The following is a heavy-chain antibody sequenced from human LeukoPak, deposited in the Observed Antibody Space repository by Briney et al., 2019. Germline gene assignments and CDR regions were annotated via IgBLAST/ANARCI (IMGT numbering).Heavy chain of an antibody. CDR1: GFPFSSYA. CDR3: AKDRRTLDAFDI. J-gene: IGHJ3*02. V-gene: IGHV3-64*04. CDR2: ISDSGGST. Sequence: PGGSLRLSCSASGFPFSSYAMHWVRQAPGKGLEYVSAISDSGGSTYYADSVKGRFTISRDNSNNTLYLQMNSLRAEDTAVYNCAKDRRTLDAFDIWGQGTMVTVSS.